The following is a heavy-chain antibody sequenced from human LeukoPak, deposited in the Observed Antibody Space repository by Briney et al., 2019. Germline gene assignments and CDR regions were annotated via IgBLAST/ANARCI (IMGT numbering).Heavy chain of an antibody. D-gene: IGHD2-8*01. J-gene: IGHJ3*02. V-gene: IGHV4-34*01. Sequence: PSETLSLTCAVYGGSFSGYYWSWIRQPPGKGLEWIGEINHSGSTNYNPSLKSRVTISVDTSKNQFSLKLSSVTAADTAVYYSARRRAPGYARRAFDIWGQGTIVTVSS. CDR3: ARRRAPGYARRAFDI. CDR1: GGSFSGYY. CDR2: INHSGST.